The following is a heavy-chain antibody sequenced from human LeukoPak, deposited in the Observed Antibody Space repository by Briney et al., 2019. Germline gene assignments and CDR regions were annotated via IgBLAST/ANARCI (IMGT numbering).Heavy chain of an antibody. CDR1: GFTFSSYS. J-gene: IGHJ4*02. V-gene: IGHV3-21*01. CDR2: ISSSSSYI. CDR3: ARDLKWELHFDY. D-gene: IGHD1-26*01. Sequence: GRSLRLSCAASGFTFSSYSMNWVRQAPGKGLEWVSSISSSSSYIYYADSVKGRFTISRDNAKNSLYLQMNSLRAEDTAVYYCARDLKWELHFDYWGQGTLVTVSS.